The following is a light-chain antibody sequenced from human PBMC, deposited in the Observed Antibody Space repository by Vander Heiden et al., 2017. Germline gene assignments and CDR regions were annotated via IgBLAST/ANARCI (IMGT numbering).Light chain of an antibody. CDR3: QQHTSWPPSIT. J-gene: IGKJ1*01. CDR1: LSLSDH. V-gene: IGKV3-11*01. Sequence: DIVLTQPPATLSLSPGETPKLSCRASLSLSDHLAWYQQKPGQAPRLLIYDASKSATGIPARFSGSGSGTDFTLTISSIDRDDFAVYFCQQHTSWPPSITFGLGTKVEI. CDR2: DAS.